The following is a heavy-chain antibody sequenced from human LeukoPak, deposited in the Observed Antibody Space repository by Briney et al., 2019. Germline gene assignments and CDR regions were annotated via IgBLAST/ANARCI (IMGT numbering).Heavy chain of an antibody. CDR2: IYTSGST. J-gene: IGHJ3*02. V-gene: IGHV4-4*07. Sequence: SETLSLTCTVSGGSISSYYWSWIRQPAGKGLEWIGRIYTSGSTNYNPSLKSRVTMTVDTSKNQFSLKLSSVTAADTAVYYCARDFEWLFAFDIWGQGTMVTVSS. D-gene: IGHD3-3*01. CDR3: ARDFEWLFAFDI. CDR1: GGSISSYY.